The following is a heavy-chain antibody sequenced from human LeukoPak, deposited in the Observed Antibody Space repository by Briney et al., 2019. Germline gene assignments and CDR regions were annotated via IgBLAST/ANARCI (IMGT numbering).Heavy chain of an antibody. CDR1: GGSTSSYY. CDR2: IYYSGST. CDR3: ARDNSGYQLLDY. V-gene: IGHV4-59*01. J-gene: IGHJ4*02. Sequence: SETLSLTCTVSGGSTSSYYWSWIRQPPGKGLEWIGYIYYSGSTNYNPSLKSRVTISVDTSKNQFSLKLSSVTAADTAVYYCARDNSGYQLLDYWGQGTLVTVSS. D-gene: IGHD3-22*01.